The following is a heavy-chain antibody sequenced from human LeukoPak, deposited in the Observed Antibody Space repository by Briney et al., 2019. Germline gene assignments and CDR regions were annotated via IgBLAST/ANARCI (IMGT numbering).Heavy chain of an antibody. V-gene: IGHV4-59*01. D-gene: IGHD2/OR15-2a*01. CDR1: GDSIISSY. Sequence: KSSETLSLTCTVSGDSIISSYWSWIRQPPGKGLEWIGYIYYSGNTNCNPSLKSRVTISVDTSRNRFSLKLSSVTAADTAVYYCAGHRNFFDYWGQGILVTVSS. J-gene: IGHJ4*02. CDR2: IYYSGNT. CDR3: AGHRNFFDY.